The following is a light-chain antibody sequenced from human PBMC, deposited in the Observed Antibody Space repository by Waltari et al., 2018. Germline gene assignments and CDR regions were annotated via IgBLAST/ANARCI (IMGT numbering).Light chain of an antibody. J-gene: IGKJ2*01. CDR3: QQYYDIPVT. V-gene: IGKV4-1*01. Sequence: DIVMTQSPDSLPVSLGERATLNCKSSQSVLYNTDNKNYLAWYQQKPGKSPKLLIYWAYTRESGVPDRFSGSGSGTDFTLTISGLQADDAAIYFCQQYYDIPVTFGQGTRLEIK. CDR2: WAY. CDR1: QSVLYNTDNKNY.